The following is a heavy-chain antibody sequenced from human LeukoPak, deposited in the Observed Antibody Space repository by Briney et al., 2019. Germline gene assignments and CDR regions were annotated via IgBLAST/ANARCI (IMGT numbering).Heavy chain of an antibody. D-gene: IGHD2-2*02. CDR2: ISYDGSNK. Sequence: GGSLRLSCAASGFTFSSHAMHWVRQAPGKGLEWVAVISYDGSNKYYADSVKGRFTISRDNSKNTLYLQMNSLGAEDTAVYYCARVYPAGGMDVWGQGTTVTVSS. CDR3: ARVYPAGGMDV. V-gene: IGHV3-30-3*01. J-gene: IGHJ6*02. CDR1: GFTFSSHA.